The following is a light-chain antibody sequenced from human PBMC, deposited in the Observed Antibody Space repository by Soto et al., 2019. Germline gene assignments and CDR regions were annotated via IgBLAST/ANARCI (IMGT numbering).Light chain of an antibody. V-gene: IGKV1-13*02. J-gene: IGKJ4*01. CDR3: QQFSTYPHT. Sequence: AIQLTQSPSSLSASLGDRVTITCRSSQGITSAIAWYRQRPGMAPELLIYDVSTLASGVTSRFSGSGSGTDFALTISALQPEDFATYYCQQFSTYPHTFGEGTKVDIK. CDR1: QGITSA. CDR2: DVS.